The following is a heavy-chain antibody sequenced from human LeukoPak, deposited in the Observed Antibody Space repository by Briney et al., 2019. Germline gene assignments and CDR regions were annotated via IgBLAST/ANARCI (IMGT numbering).Heavy chain of an antibody. J-gene: IGHJ4*02. V-gene: IGHV4-4*02. CDR3: ASRWVSTGEPY. CDR1: AASFSSSEW. D-gene: IGHD3-10*01. Sequence: SETLSLTCAVSAASFSSSEWWTWVRQPPGKGLEWIGEIRHSGNTNYNPSLKSRVTMSLDKSKKNFSLNLSSVTAADTAVYFCASRWVSTGEPYWGQGTLVTVSS. CDR2: IRHSGNT.